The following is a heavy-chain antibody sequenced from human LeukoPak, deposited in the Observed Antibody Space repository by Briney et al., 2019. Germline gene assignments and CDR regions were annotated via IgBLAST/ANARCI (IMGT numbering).Heavy chain of an antibody. J-gene: IGHJ4*02. Sequence: GTSLRLSCAASGFTFTTYAMTWVRQAAGNGLEWVAEISFDGRNEEYVGSVKGRFSISRDNSKDMLYLQMNSLRAEDTAVYYCAKDRLVRGGHFDSWGQGILVTVSS. CDR3: AKDRLVRGGHFDS. D-gene: IGHD3-10*01. CDR1: GFTFTTYA. CDR2: ISFDGRNE. V-gene: IGHV3-30*18.